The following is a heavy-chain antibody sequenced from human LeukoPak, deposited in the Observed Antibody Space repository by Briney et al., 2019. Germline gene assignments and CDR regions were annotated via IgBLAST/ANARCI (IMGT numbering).Heavy chain of an antibody. Sequence: GASVKVSCKASGYTFTSYYMHWVRQAPGQGLEWMGIINPSGGSTSYAQKFQGRVTMTGDTSTSTVYMELSSLRSEDTAVYYCARVPRLYCSSTSCYRGGNAFDIWGQGTMVTVSS. CDR1: GYTFTSYY. J-gene: IGHJ3*02. D-gene: IGHD2-2*02. CDR2: INPSGGST. CDR3: ARVPRLYCSSTSCYRGGNAFDI. V-gene: IGHV1-46*01.